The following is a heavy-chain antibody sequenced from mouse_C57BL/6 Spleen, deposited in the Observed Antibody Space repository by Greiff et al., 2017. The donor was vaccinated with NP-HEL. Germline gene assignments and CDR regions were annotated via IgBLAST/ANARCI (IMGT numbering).Heavy chain of an antibody. CDR3: ARHGDYGSSYPYCDY. Sequence: EVMLVESGGGLVQPGGSLKLSCAASGFTFSDYYMYWVRQTPEKRLEWVAYISNGGGSTYYPDTVKGRFTISRDNAKNTLYLQMSRLKSEDTAMYYCARHGDYGSSYPYCDYWGQGTTLTVSS. CDR2: ISNGGGST. D-gene: IGHD1-1*01. J-gene: IGHJ2*01. V-gene: IGHV5-12*01. CDR1: GFTFSDYY.